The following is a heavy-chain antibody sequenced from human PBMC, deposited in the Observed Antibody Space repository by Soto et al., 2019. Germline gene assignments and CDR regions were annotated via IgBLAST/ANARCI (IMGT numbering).Heavy chain of an antibody. D-gene: IGHD3-16*01. CDR2: MYYSGST. Sequence: SETLSLTCTVSGGSISGYYWSWIRQSPGEGLEWIGYMYYSGSTNYNPSLRSRVTISVDTSKKQFSLELRPVTAADTAVYYCARFNGGFYPSWFDPWGQGTLVTVSS. J-gene: IGHJ5*02. V-gene: IGHV4-59*01. CDR3: ARFNGGFYPSWFDP. CDR1: GGSISGYY.